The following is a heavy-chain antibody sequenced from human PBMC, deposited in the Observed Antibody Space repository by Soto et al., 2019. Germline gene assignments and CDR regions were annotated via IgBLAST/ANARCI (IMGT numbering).Heavy chain of an antibody. Sequence: SETVSLTCTVSGGSISSGGYYWSWIRQHPGKGLEWIGYIYYSGSTYYNPSLKSRVTISVDTSKNQFSLKLSSVTAADTAVYYCARAIRTMGDARATPSLHYYYAMDVWGQGTTVTVSS. CDR3: ARAIRTMGDARATPSLHYYYAMDV. CDR2: IYYSGST. J-gene: IGHJ6*02. CDR1: GGSISSGGYY. D-gene: IGHD2-21*01. V-gene: IGHV4-31*03.